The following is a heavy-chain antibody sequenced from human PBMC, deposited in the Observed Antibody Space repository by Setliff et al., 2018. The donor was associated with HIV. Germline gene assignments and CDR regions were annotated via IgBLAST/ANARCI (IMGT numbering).Heavy chain of an antibody. V-gene: IGHV3-21*01. CDR1: GFIFSGYS. CDR2: ISRSSDDI. Sequence: GGSLRLSCVGSGFIFSGYSMNWVRQAPGKGLEWVSSISRSSDDIKYADSVKGRFTISRDNAKNSVYLQMNNLRAEDTALYYCARVEIYNFWSGYTYYFDYWGQGTLVTVSS. D-gene: IGHD3-3*01. CDR3: ARVEIYNFWSGYTYYFDY. J-gene: IGHJ4*02.